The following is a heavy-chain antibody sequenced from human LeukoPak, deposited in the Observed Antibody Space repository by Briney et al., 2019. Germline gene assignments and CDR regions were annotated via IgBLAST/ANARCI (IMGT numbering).Heavy chain of an antibody. V-gene: IGHV3-7*01. Sequence: GGFLRLSCAASGFLLSSYWMSWVRQAPGKGLEWVANINQDGSEKDYVDSVKGRFTISRDNAKKSQYLQMNSLRVEDTAVYYCARRVVLGTPHFDYWGQGTLVTVSS. J-gene: IGHJ4*02. CDR1: GFLLSSYW. CDR3: ARRVVLGTPHFDY. D-gene: IGHD4-23*01. CDR2: INQDGSEK.